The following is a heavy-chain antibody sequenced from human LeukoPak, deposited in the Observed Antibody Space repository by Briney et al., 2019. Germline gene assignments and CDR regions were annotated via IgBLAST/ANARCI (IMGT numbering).Heavy chain of an antibody. V-gene: IGHV3-30*18. CDR3: AKDAYYYGSGSYPFDY. CDR1: GFTFSSHG. CDR2: ISYNGSYK. D-gene: IGHD3-10*01. J-gene: IGHJ4*02. Sequence: GRSLRLSCAASGFTFSSHGMHWVRQAPGKGLEWVSVISYNGSYKKYADSVKGRFTVSRDNSKNTLDLQMNSLRAEDTAVYYCAKDAYYYGSGSYPFDYWGQGTLVTVSS.